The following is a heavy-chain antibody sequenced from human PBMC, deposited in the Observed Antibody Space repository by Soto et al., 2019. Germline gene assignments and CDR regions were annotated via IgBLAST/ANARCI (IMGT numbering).Heavy chain of an antibody. CDR3: ARDKGIAARPNYFDY. V-gene: IGHV1-69*13. CDR2: IIPIFGTA. J-gene: IGHJ4*02. CDR1: GGTFSSYA. D-gene: IGHD6-6*01. Sequence: ASVKVSCKASGGTFSSYAISWVRQAPGQGLEWMGGIIPIFGTANYAQKFQGRVTITADESTSTAYMELSSLRSEDTVVYYCARDKGIAARPNYFDYWGQGTLVTVSS.